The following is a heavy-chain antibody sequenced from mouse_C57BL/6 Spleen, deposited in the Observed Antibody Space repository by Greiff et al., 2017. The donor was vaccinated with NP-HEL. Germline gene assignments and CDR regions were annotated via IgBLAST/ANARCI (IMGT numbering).Heavy chain of an antibody. CDR1: GYTFTSYW. CDR2: IDPSDSYT. Sequence: QVQLQQSGAELVKPGASVKLSCKASGYTFTSYWMQWVKQRPGQGLEWIGEIDPSDSYTNYNQKFKGKATLTVDTSSSTAYMQLRSLTSEDSAVYYCARWRPYYFDYWGQGTTLTVSS. J-gene: IGHJ2*01. CDR3: ARWRPYYFDY. V-gene: IGHV1-50*01.